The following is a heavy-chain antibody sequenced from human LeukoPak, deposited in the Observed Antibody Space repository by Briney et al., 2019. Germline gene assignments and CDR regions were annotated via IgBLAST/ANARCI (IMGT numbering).Heavy chain of an antibody. J-gene: IGHJ6*03. V-gene: IGHV4-39*07. CDR1: GGSISTSNYY. Sequence: PSETLSLTCTVSGGSISTSNYYWGWIRQPPGKGLEWIGEINHSGSTNYNPSLKSRVTISVDTSKNQFSLKLSSVTAADTAVYYCARWRYYYDSSGYYYSYYYYYMDVWGKGTTVTISS. CDR2: INHSGST. D-gene: IGHD3-22*01. CDR3: ARWRYYYDSSGYYYSYYYYYMDV.